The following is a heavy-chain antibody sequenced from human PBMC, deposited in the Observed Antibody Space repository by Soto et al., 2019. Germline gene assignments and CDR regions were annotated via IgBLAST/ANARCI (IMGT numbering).Heavy chain of an antibody. D-gene: IGHD3-22*01. CDR2: IIPIFGTA. CDR3: ARGGPPGSTMIVLWGGGWFDP. CDR1: GGTFSSYA. Sequence: ASVKVSCKASGGTFSSYAISWVRQAPGQGLEWMGGIIPIFGTANYAQKFQGRVTITADESTSTAYMELSGLRSEDTAVYYCARGGPPGSTMIVLWGGGWFDPWGQGTLVTVSS. V-gene: IGHV1-69*13. J-gene: IGHJ5*02.